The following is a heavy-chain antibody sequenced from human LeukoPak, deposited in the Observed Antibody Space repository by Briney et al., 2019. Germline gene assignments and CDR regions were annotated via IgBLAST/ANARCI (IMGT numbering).Heavy chain of an antibody. Sequence: PSETLSLTCTVSGGSISSGTYYWAWIRQSPGKGLEWIGSIYNSASTYYNPSFKSRVTLSVDTSRNQFYLNVRSVTAADTGMYYCATNKTMMTTAGLFDPWGQGTLVIVSS. D-gene: IGHD4-17*01. CDR2: IYNSAST. CDR3: ATNKTMMTTAGLFDP. J-gene: IGHJ5*02. V-gene: IGHV4-39*01. CDR1: GGSISSGTYY.